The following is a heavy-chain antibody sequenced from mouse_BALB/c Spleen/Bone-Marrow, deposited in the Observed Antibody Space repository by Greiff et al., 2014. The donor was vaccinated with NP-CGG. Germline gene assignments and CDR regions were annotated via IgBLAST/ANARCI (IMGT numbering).Heavy chain of an antibody. CDR3: NVWDGNYFFDY. Sequence: VQLKESGAELVRSGASVKLSCTASGFNIKDYYMHWVKQRPEQGLEWIGWIDPENGDTEYAPKLQGKATMTADTSSNTAYLQLSSLTSEDTAVYYCNVWDGNYFFDYWGQGTTLTVSS. V-gene: IGHV14-4*02. CDR2: IDPENGDT. D-gene: IGHD2-1*01. CDR1: GFNIKDYY. J-gene: IGHJ2*01.